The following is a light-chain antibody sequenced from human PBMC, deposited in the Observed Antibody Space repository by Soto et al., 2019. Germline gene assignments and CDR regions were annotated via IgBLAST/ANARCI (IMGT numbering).Light chain of an antibody. CDR3: QQSYTTPWT. V-gene: IGKV1-39*01. Sequence: DIQMTQSPSSLSASVGDRVTITCRASQSITSYLNWYQQKPGKAPQLLIYAASSLQSGVSSRFSGSGSGTDFTLTISSLQPEDFATYFCQQSYTTPWTFGQGTKVDIK. CDR2: AAS. J-gene: IGKJ1*01. CDR1: QSITSY.